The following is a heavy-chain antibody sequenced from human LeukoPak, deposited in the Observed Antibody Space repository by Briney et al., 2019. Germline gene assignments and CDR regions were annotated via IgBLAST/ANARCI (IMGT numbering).Heavy chain of an antibody. D-gene: IGHD6-13*01. CDR2: ISSSSSYI. CDR3: ARDGSSWYYYYYYMDV. Sequence: PGGSLRLSCAASGFTFSSYSMNWVRQAPGKGLEWVSSISSSSSYIYYADSVKGRFTISRDNAKNSLYLQMNSLRAEDTAVYYCARDGSSWYYYYYYMDVWGKGTTVTVSS. J-gene: IGHJ6*03. V-gene: IGHV3-21*01. CDR1: GFTFSSYS.